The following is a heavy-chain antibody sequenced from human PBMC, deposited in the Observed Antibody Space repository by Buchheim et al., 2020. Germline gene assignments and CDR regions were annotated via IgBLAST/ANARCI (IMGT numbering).Heavy chain of an antibody. CDR3: AKEDVMVYAIPNYYYYGMDV. Sequence: EVQLLESGGGLVQPGGSLRLSCAASGFTFSSYAINWVRQAPGKGLEWVSAISGGGGSTYYADSVKGRFTISRDNSKNTLYLQMNSLRAEDTAVYYCAKEDVMVYAIPNYYYYGMDVWGQGTT. J-gene: IGHJ6*02. D-gene: IGHD2-8*01. CDR1: GFTFSSYA. CDR2: ISGGGGST. V-gene: IGHV3-23*01.